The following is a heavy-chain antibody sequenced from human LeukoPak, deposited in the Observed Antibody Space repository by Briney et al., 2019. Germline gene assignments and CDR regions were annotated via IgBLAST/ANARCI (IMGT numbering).Heavy chain of an antibody. J-gene: IGHJ5*01. CDR3: ARSHWSYDNWFDP. V-gene: IGHV6-1*01. CDR2: TYYMSKWSN. D-gene: IGHD1-7*01. CDR1: GDSVSSNSAA. Sequence: SQTLSLTCAISGDSVSSNSAAWNWIRQSPSRGLEWLGRTYYMSKWSNNYAVSVQSRITINPDTSKNQFSLQLNSVTPEDTAVYYCARSHWSYDNWFDPWGQGTLVTVSS.